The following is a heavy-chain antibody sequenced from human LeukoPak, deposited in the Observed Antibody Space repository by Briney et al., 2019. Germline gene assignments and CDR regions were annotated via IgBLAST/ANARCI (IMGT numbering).Heavy chain of an antibody. D-gene: IGHD3-10*01. CDR2: IICRCVST. Sequence: GGALRLFLSGSGFTFSSYAMSWGAQAPGKRLEVVSAIICRCVSTYYPDAVTGPFPISRHNSKNTLYLQMNNLTAEDTAVYYCAKVLRFRGNFDSWGQGTLVTVSS. J-gene: IGHJ4*02. CDR1: GFTFSSYA. V-gene: IGHV3-23*01. CDR3: AKVLRFRGNFDS.